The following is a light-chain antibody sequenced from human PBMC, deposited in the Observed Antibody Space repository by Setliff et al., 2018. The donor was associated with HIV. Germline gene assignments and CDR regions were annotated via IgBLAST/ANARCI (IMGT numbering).Light chain of an antibody. CDR3: SSSTRTSTL. CDR2: NVN. Sequence: QSVLTQPASVSGSPGQSITISCNGTSSDVGSYNHVSWFQQHPGKAPKNLIRNVNSRPSGVSNRFSGSKSGNTASLTISGLQAEDEADYYCSSSTRTSTLFGTGTKVTVL. J-gene: IGLJ1*01. CDR1: SSDVGSYNH. V-gene: IGLV2-14*03.